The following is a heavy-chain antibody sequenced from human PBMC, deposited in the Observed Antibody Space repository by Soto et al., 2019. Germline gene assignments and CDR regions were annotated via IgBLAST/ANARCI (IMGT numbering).Heavy chain of an antibody. CDR2: PSYSGST. Sequence: PSETLSLTCSLSGGAIGGYYWSWIRQPPGKALEWIGYPSYSGSTDYHPSLKSRISISIDTSKNQFSRKMISVTAEDTAVYSCARHGSDSGWFFFDPWGQGALVTVSS. CDR3: ARHGSDSGWFFFDP. CDR1: GGAIGGYY. D-gene: IGHD6-19*01. V-gene: IGHV4-59*08. J-gene: IGHJ5*02.